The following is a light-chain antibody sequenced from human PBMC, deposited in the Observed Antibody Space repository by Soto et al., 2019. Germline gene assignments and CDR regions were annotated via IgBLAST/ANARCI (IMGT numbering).Light chain of an antibody. CDR1: QSVSSSF. J-gene: IGKJ1*01. V-gene: IGKV3-20*01. Sequence: DIVLTQSPGTLSLSPGDTASLSCRASQSVSSSFLAWYQQRPGQAPRLLIYAASNTAPGIPDRFSGSGSGTDFTLTISRLEPEDFAVYYCQQFGTSPKTFGQGTKVDIK. CDR3: QQFGTSPKT. CDR2: AAS.